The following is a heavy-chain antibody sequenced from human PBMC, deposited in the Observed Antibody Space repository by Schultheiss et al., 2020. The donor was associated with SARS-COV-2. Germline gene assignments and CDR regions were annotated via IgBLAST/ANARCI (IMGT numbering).Heavy chain of an antibody. D-gene: IGHD3-10*01. CDR1: GFTFSSYA. CDR3: ARSWFGEVLYYGMDV. Sequence: GGSLRLSCAASGFTFSSYAMHWVRQAPGKGLEWVSGISWNSGSIGYADSVKGRFTISRDNAKNSLYLQMNSLRAEDTAVYYCARSWFGEVLYYGMDVWGQGTTVTVSS. CDR2: ISWNSGSI. J-gene: IGHJ6*02. V-gene: IGHV3-9*01.